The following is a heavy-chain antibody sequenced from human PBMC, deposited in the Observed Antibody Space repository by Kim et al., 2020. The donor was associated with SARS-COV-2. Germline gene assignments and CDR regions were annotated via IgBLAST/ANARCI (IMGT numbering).Heavy chain of an antibody. J-gene: IGHJ4*02. D-gene: IGHD3-16*01. CDR1: GYIFSIYG. CDR2: INTKDGDT. CDR3: VRGTWGGVNDY. Sequence: ASVKVSCKTSGYIFSIYGFSWVRQAPGQGLEWMGWINTKDGDTKYVQKFQDRVTMTTDSSTSTAYMELRSLKFDDTAVYYFVRGTWGGVNDYWGQGTLVT. V-gene: IGHV1-18*01.